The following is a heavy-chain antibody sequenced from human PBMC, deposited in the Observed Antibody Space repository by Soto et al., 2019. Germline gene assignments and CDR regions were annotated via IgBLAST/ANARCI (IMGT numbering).Heavy chain of an antibody. CDR2: IERDDDDK. CDR1: GFALTRPGMC. Sequence: PTLLNPTETPTLTWTFSGFALTRPGMCVSWIRQPPGQALALLALIERDDDDKYYSTSLKTRLTISKDTRKNQVVLTMANMDPADTGTYYCARSIRGPRRFNGMDVWGQGTTVTVSS. CDR3: ARSIRGPRRFNGMDV. D-gene: IGHD1-20*01. V-gene: IGHV2-70*13. J-gene: IGHJ6*02.